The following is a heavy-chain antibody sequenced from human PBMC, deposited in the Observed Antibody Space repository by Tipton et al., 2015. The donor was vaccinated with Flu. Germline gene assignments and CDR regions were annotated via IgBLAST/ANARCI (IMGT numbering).Heavy chain of an antibody. V-gene: IGHV4-39*07. J-gene: IGHJ5*02. Sequence: GLVKPSETLSLTCGVSGDSIRSSNYYWGWIRQPPGKGLEWIGNTFHSGNTYLNPSLKSRVTISIDTSRNRFSLKLNSVTAADTAVYYCARRDYSNYVSEPKNWFDPWGQGALVTISS. D-gene: IGHD4-11*01. CDR3: ARRDYSNYVSEPKNWFDP. CDR1: GDSIRSSNYY. CDR2: TFHSGNT.